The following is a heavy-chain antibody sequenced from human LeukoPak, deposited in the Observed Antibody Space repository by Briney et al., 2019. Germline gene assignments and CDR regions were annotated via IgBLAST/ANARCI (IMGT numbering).Heavy chain of an antibody. CDR3: ARDAPGRNYGDYRELDY. V-gene: IGHV1-18*01. D-gene: IGHD4-17*01. CDR1: GYTFTSYS. J-gene: IGHJ4*02. Sequence: ASVKVSCKASGYTFTSYSISWVRQAPGQGLEWMGWISAHNGNTKSAQKIQGRVTMTTDTSTSTAYMELRSLGSDDTAVYYCARDAPGRNYGDYRELDYWGQGTLVTVSS. CDR2: ISAHNGNT.